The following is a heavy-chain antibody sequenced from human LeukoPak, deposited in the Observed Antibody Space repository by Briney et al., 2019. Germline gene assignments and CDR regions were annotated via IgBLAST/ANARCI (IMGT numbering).Heavy chain of an antibody. D-gene: IGHD6-13*01. V-gene: IGHV1-2*02. CDR3: ARDIPLTYSSSWEGYFDY. J-gene: IGHJ4*02. CDR2: INPNSGGT. CDR1: VYTFTGYY. Sequence: ASVKVSCTASVYTFTGYYMHWVRQAPGQGLEWMGWINPNSGGTNYAQKFQGRVTMTRDTSISTAYMELSRLRSDDTAVYYCARDIPLTYSSSWEGYFDYWGQGTLVTVSS.